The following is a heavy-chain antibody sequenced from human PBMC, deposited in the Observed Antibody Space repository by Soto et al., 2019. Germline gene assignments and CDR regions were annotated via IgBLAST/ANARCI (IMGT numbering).Heavy chain of an antibody. CDR3: AKDWQESLMNSYGPIGPDH. CDR2: ISGSGGST. CDR1: VFTFSSYA. V-gene: IGHV3-23*01. D-gene: IGHD3-10*01. Sequence: GGSLRLSCAASVFTFSSYAMSLVRQPPGKGLEWVSAISGSGGSTYYADSVKGRFTISRDKSKNTLYLQMNSLRAEDTAVYYCAKDWQESLMNSYGPIGPDHCGQGTLATVAA. J-gene: IGHJ4*02.